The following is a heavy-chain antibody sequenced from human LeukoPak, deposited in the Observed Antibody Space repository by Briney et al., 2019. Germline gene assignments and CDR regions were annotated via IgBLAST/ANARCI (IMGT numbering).Heavy chain of an antibody. CDR3: ARNGRVRRVVKDLFEY. CDR1: GYTLTSDG. CDR2: VSPYNGNT. D-gene: IGHD3-10*01. V-gene: IGHV1-18*01. Sequence: ASVKVSCKASGYTLTSDGMNWVRQAPGQGLEWMGRVSPYNGNTYYSQRFQDRVIITKDTSTGTAYMDLRDLRTDDTAMYYCARNGRVRRVVKDLFEYWGQGTLVAVSS. J-gene: IGHJ4*02.